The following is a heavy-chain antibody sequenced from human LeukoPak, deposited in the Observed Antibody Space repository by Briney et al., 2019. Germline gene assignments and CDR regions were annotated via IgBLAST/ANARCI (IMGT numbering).Heavy chain of an antibody. CDR3: ARHSPVYYDFDY. CDR1: GGSISSYY. Sequence: SETLSLTCTASGGSISSYYWSWIRQPPGKGLEWIGYIYYSGSTNYNPSLKSRVTISVDTSMNQFSLKLSSVTAADTAVYYCARHSPVYYDFDYWGQGTLVTVSS. D-gene: IGHD3-10*01. CDR2: IYYSGST. J-gene: IGHJ4*02. V-gene: IGHV4-59*08.